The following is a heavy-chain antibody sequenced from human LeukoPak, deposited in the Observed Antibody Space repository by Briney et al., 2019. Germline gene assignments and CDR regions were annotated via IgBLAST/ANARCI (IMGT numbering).Heavy chain of an antibody. D-gene: IGHD3-10*01. CDR3: ARDRVLWFGGEGAFDI. Sequence: GGSLRLSCAASGFTFRSYSMNWVRQAPGKGLEWVSSISSSSSYIYYADSVKGRFTISRDNAKNSLYLQMNSLRAEDTAVYYCARDRVLWFGGEGAFDIWGQGTMVTVSS. CDR2: ISSSSSYI. J-gene: IGHJ3*02. V-gene: IGHV3-21*01. CDR1: GFTFRSYS.